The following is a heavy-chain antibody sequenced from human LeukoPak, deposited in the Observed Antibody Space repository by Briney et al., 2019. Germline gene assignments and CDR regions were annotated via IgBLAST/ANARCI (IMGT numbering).Heavy chain of an antibody. D-gene: IGHD6-13*01. CDR1: GFTFGDYA. CDR3: TRALGYSSSWFDWYFDL. Sequence: SLRLSCTASGFTFGDYAMSWFRQAPGKGLEWGGFIRSKAYGGTTEYAASVKGRFTISRDDSKSIAYLQMNSLKTEDTAVYYCTRALGYSSSWFDWYFDLWGRGTLVTVSS. CDR2: IRSKAYGGTT. J-gene: IGHJ2*01. V-gene: IGHV3-49*03.